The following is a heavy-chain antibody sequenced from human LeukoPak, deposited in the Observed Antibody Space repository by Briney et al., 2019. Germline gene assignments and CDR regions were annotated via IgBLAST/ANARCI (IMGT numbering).Heavy chain of an antibody. CDR1: GGSISSYY. CDR2: IYTSGST. Sequence: SETLSLTCTVSGGSISSYYWSWIRQPAGKGLEWIGRIYTSGSTNYNPSLKSRVTISVDTSKNQFSLKLSSVTAADTAVYYCARVYDSSGHQYYFDYWGQGTLVTVSS. V-gene: IGHV4-4*07. D-gene: IGHD3-22*01. CDR3: ARVYDSSGHQYYFDY. J-gene: IGHJ4*02.